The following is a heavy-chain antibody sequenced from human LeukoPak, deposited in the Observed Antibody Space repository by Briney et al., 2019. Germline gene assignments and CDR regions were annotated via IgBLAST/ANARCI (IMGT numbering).Heavy chain of an antibody. CDR2: ISYDGSNK. Sequence: GRSLRLSCAASGFTFSSYAMHWVRQAPGKGLEWVAVISYDGSNKYYADSVKGRFTISRDNSRNTLYLQMNSLRAEDTAAYYCAKSTTRYDSSGYFDYWGQGTLVTVSS. CDR1: GFTFSSYA. CDR3: AKSTTRYDSSGYFDY. J-gene: IGHJ4*02. D-gene: IGHD3-22*01. V-gene: IGHV3-30-3*02.